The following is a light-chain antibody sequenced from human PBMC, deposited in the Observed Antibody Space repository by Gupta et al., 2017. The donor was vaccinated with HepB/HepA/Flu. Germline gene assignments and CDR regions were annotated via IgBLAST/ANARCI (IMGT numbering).Light chain of an antibody. CDR1: QSVSSY. J-gene: IGKJ4*01. Sequence: IVLTQSPATLSLSPGERATLSCRASQSVSSYLAWYQQKPGQAPRLLIYDASNRATGIPAMFSGSGSGTDFTRTISSLEPEDFAVYYCQQRSNGPLTFGGGTKVEIK. V-gene: IGKV3-11*01. CDR3: QQRSNGPLT. CDR2: DAS.